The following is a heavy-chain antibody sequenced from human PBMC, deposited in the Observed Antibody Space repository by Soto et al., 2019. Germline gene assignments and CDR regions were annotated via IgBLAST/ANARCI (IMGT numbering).Heavy chain of an antibody. D-gene: IGHD5-12*01. V-gene: IGHV3-11*01. CDR1: GFTFSDYY. CDR2: ISSSGSTI. Sequence: GGSLRLSCAASGFTFSDYYMSWIRQAPGKGLERVSYISSSGSTIYYADFVKGRFTISRDNAKNSLYLQMNSLRAEDTAVYYCARGGYVSDDAFDIWGQGTMVTVSS. J-gene: IGHJ3*02. CDR3: ARGGYVSDDAFDI.